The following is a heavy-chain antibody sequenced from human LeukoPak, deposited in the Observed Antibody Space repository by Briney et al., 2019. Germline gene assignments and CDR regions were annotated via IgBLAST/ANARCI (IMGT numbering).Heavy chain of an antibody. V-gene: IGHV3-74*01. CDR3: ARDKGAATEERSDY. Sequence: GGSLRLSCAASGFTISSYWMHWVRQAPGKGLVWVSGINSDGSSTSYADSVKGRFTISRDNSKNMLYLQMNSLRAEDTAVYYCARDKGAATEERSDYWGQGTLGTVSS. CDR1: GFTISSYW. D-gene: IGHD1-26*01. J-gene: IGHJ4*02. CDR2: INSDGSST.